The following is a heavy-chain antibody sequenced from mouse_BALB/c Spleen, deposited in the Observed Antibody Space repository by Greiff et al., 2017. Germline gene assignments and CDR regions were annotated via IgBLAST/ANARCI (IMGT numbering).Heavy chain of an antibody. CDR2: IWSGGST. J-gene: IGHJ2*01. CDR1: GFSLTSYG. D-gene: IGHD2-4*01. V-gene: IGHV2-2*02. CDR3: AREATMISYFDY. Sequence: VMLVESGPGLVQPSQSLSITCTVSGFSLTSYGVHWVRQSPGKGLEWLGVIWSGGSTDYNAAFISRLSISKDNSKSQVFFKMNSLQANDTAIYYCAREATMISYFDYWGQGTTLTVSS.